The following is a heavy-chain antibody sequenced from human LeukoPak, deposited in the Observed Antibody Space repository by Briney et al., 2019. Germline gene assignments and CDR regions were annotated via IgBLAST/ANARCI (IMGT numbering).Heavy chain of an antibody. D-gene: IGHD1-1*01. CDR2: ISPYSGNT. CDR3: AREGSTAFYNS. CDR1: GYTFTTNA. V-gene: IGHV1-18*01. Sequence: ASVKVSCKASGYTFTTNAIAWVRQAPGQGPEWMGWISPYSGNTYYALRLQDRVTLTTDTTTNTAYMELRSLTSDDTAVYYCAREGSTAFYNSWGQGTLVIVSS. J-gene: IGHJ4*02.